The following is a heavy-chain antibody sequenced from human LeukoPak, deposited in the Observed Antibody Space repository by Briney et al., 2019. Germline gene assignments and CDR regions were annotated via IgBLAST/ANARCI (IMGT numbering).Heavy chain of an antibody. Sequence: ASVKVSCKASGGTFSSYAISWVRQAPGQGLEWMGGIIPIFGTANYAQKFQGRVTITADKSTSTAYMELSSLRSEDTAVYYCARPRNIAAAGIDWFDPWGQGTLVTVSS. D-gene: IGHD6-13*01. CDR1: GGTFSSYA. CDR2: IIPIFGTA. CDR3: ARPRNIAAAGIDWFDP. V-gene: IGHV1-69*06. J-gene: IGHJ5*02.